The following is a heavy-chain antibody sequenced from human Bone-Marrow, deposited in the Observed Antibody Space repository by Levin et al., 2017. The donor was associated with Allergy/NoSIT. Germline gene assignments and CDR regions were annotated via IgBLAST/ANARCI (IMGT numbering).Heavy chain of an antibody. CDR1: QFTRTYW. V-gene: IGHV3-74*01. J-gene: IGHJ6*02. CDR2: IDNDGTTT. Sequence: GGSLRLSCALSQFTRTYWMHWVRHAPGKGLEWVSHIDNDGTTTHFADSVKGRFTMSRDPGTNTVYLEAKSLRVEDTGVYYCARDFQFGLDVCGQGTTVTVSS. CDR3: ARDFQFGLDV. D-gene: IGHD5-24*01.